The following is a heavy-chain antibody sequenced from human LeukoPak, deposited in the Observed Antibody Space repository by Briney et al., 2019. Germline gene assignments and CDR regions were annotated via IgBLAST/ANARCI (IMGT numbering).Heavy chain of an antibody. CDR3: ARADDYLNAFDI. V-gene: IGHV4-31*03. J-gene: IGHJ3*02. CDR2: IYYSGST. Sequence: PSETLSLTCTVSGGSISSGGYYWSWIRQHPGKGLEWIGYIYYSGSTYYNPSLKSRVTISVDASKNQFSLKLSSVTAADTAVYYCARADDYLNAFDIWGQGTMVTVSS. D-gene: IGHD5-24*01. CDR1: GGSISSGGYY.